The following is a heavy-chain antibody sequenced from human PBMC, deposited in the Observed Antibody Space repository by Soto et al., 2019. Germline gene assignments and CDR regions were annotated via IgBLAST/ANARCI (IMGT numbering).Heavy chain of an antibody. D-gene: IGHD6-13*01. CDR3: TRDWTTSSSSLYGMDV. CDR1: GFTFGDYA. Sequence: PGGPLRLSCTASGFTFGDYAMSWVRQAPGKGLERVGFIRSKAYGGTTEYAASVKGRFTISRDGSKSIAYLQMNSLKTEDTAVYYCTRDWTTSSSSLYGMDVWGQGTTVTV. J-gene: IGHJ6*02. CDR2: IRSKAYGGTT. V-gene: IGHV3-49*04.